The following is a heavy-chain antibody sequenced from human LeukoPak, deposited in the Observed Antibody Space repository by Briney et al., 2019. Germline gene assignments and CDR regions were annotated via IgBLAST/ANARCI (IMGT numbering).Heavy chain of an antibody. CDR2: TRNKANSYTT. CDR3: ARGTYISGWQIDY. V-gene: IGHV3-72*01. CDR1: RFTFSDYY. J-gene: IGHJ4*02. Sequence: GGSQRLSCAVSRFTFSDYYMDWVRKAPATGLDLVGSTRNKANSYTTEYAASVKGRFTISRDDSKNSLYLQMNSLKTEDTAVYYCARGTYISGWQIDYGGQGTLVTVSS. D-gene: IGHD6-19*01.